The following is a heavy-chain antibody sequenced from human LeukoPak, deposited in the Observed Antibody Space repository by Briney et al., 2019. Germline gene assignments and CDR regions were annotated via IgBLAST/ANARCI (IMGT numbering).Heavy chain of an antibody. D-gene: IGHD3-3*02. CDR2: IYYSGST. CDR3: ATSMAGDHFWSGYYDYYYGMDV. Sequence: SETLSLTCTVSGGSISSYYWSWIRQPPGKGLEWIGYIYYSGSTNYNPSLKSRVTISVDTSKNQSSLKLSSVTAADTAVYYCATSMAGDHFWSGYYDYYYGMDVWGQGTTVTVSS. J-gene: IGHJ6*02. CDR1: GGSISSYY. V-gene: IGHV4-59*01.